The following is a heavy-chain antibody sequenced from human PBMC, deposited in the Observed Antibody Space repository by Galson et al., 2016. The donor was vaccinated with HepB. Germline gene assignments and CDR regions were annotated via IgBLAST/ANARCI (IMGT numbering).Heavy chain of an antibody. CDR1: GFTFRSYD. Sequence: SLRLSCAVSGFTFRSYDMSWVRQAPGKGLEWVSGINYSGSNTYYADSVKGRFTISRDNSKNTLYLQMNSLRVEDSAVYYCAKGKRYSDSGSYYVDYWGQGTLVTVSS. J-gene: IGHJ4*02. V-gene: IGHV3-23*01. CDR3: AKGKRYSDSGSYYVDY. D-gene: IGHD3-10*01. CDR2: INYSGSNT.